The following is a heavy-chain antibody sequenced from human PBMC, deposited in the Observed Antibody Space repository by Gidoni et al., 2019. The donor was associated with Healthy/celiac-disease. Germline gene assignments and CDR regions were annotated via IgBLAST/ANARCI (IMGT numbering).Heavy chain of an antibody. Sequence: QVQLQQWGAGLLKPSETLSRTCAVYGGSFSGYYWSWIRQPPGKGLEWIGEINHSGSTNYNPSLKSRVTISVDTSKNQFSLKLSSVTAADTAVYYCARGLNRPTRGKWAVAGQPNWFDPWGQGTLVTVSS. D-gene: IGHD6-19*01. V-gene: IGHV4-34*01. CDR1: GGSFSGYY. CDR3: ARGLNRPTRGKWAVAGQPNWFDP. J-gene: IGHJ5*02. CDR2: INHSGST.